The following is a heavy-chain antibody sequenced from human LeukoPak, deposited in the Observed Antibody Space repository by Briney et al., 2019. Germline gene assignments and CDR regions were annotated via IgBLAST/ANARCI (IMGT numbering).Heavy chain of an antibody. CDR3: AGFAHVYSAYDY. D-gene: IGHD5-12*01. J-gene: IGHJ4*02. V-gene: IGHV1-46*01. Sequence: ASVKVSCKASGYTFTSYYIHWVRLAPGQGLEWMGIINPSGSSTHYAQKFQGRVTMTRDTSTSTVYMDLGNLRSEDTAVYYCAGFAHVYSAYDYWGQGTLVTVSS. CDR1: GYTFTSYY. CDR2: INPSGSST.